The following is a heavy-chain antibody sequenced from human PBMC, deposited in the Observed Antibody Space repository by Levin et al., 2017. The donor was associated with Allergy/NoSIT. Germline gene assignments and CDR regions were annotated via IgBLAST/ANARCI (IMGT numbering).Heavy chain of an antibody. D-gene: IGHD3-22*01. V-gene: IGHV4-34*01. J-gene: IGHJ4*02. CDR3: ARGQPSDYYDRSGLYYVFDH. CDR1: GGSFSAYY. CDR2: INHSGGT. Sequence: PSETLSLTCAVYGGSFSAYYWSWIRQPPGKGLEWIGEINHSGGTNYNPSLKSRVTISVDTSEKRFSLKLTSVTAAHTAVYYCARGQPSDYYDRSGLYYVFDHWGQGTLVTVSS.